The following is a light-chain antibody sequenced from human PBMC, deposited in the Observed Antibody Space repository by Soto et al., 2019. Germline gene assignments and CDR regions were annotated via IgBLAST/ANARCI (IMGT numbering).Light chain of an antibody. CDR1: SSNIGAGYD. V-gene: IGLV1-40*01. CDR2: ANI. Sequence: QSVLTQPPSVSGAPGQRVTISCTGSSSNIGAGYDVHWYQQRPGTAPKLLISANINRPSGVPDRFSGSKSGTSASLAITGLQADDEGDYYCQSYDSSLSGVLFGGGTKLTVL. J-gene: IGLJ2*01. CDR3: QSYDSSLSGVL.